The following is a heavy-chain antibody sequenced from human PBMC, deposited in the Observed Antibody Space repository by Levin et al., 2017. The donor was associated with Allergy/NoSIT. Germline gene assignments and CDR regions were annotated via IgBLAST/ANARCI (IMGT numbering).Heavy chain of an antibody. D-gene: IGHD3-22*01. J-gene: IGHJ6*02. CDR1: GFTFSSYW. Sequence: GESLKISCAASGFTFSSYWMSWVRQAPGKGLEWVANIKQDGSEKYYVDSVKGRFTISRDNAKNSLYLQMNSLRAEDTAVYYCARVAWHYYDSSGHGMDVWGQGTTVTVSS. V-gene: IGHV3-7*01. CDR2: IKQDGSEK. CDR3: ARVAWHYYDSSGHGMDV.